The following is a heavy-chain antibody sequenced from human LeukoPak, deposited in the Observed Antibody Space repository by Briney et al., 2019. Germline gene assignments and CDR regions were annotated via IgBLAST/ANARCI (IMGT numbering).Heavy chain of an antibody. CDR1: GFTFTSYS. D-gene: IGHD3-16*01. Sequence: GGSLRLSCAASGFTFTSYSMSWVRQALGKGLEWMANIKTDGSQKYYVDSVKGRFTISRDNAENTLYLQMNSLRAEDTAVYYCARSWVVDYWGLGTLVTVSS. J-gene: IGHJ4*02. V-gene: IGHV3-7*01. CDR3: ARSWVVDY. CDR2: IKTDGSQK.